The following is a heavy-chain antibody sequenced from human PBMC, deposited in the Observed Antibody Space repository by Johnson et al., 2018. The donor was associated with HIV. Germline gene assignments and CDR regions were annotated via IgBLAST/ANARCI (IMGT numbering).Heavy chain of an antibody. J-gene: IGHJ3*02. CDR3: ARGPSSCCYRGAFDS. Sequence: VQLVESGGGVVQPGRSLRLSCAASGFTFSSYAMHWVRQTPGKGLEWVAVISYDGSNKYYADSVKGRFTISRDNSKNTLYLQMNSLRAEDTAVYYCARGPSSCCYRGAFDSWGQGTMVTVSS. D-gene: IGHD1-14*01. CDR2: ISYDGSNK. V-gene: IGHV3-30-3*01. CDR1: GFTFSSYA.